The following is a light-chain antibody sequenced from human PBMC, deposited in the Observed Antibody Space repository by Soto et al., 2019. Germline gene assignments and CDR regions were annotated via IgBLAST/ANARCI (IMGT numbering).Light chain of an antibody. V-gene: IGLV2-14*01. CDR3: CSYTSSTIYV. CDR2: DVS. CDR1: SSDVGGYNY. J-gene: IGLJ1*01. Sequence: LTQPASVSGSPGQSITISCTGTSSDVGGYNYVSWYQQHPGKAPKLMIYDVSNRPSGVSNRFSGSKSGNTASLTISGLQAEDEADYYCCSYTSSTIYVFGTGTKLTVL.